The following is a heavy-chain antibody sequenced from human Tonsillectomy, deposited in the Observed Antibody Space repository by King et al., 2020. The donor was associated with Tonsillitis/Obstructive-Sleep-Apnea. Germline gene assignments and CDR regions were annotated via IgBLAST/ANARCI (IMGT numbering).Heavy chain of an antibody. D-gene: IGHD2-15*01. CDR2: IYPGDSDT. CDR1: GYSVTSYW. CDR3: ARRNGDCSGGSCYLDAFDI. V-gene: IGHV5-51*01. Sequence: EVQLVESGAEVKKPGESLKISCKGSGYSVTSYWIGWVRQMPGKGLEWMGIIYPGDSDTRYSPSFQGQVTSSADKSISTAYVQWSSMKASDTAMYYCARRNGDCSGGSCYLDAFDIWGQGTMVTVSS. J-gene: IGHJ3*02.